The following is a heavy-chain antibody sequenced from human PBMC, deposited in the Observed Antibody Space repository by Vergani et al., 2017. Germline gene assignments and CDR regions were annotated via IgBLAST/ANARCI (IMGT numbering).Heavy chain of an antibody. D-gene: IGHD1-26*01. J-gene: IGHJ4*02. Sequence: QVQLVESGGGVVQPGRSLRLSCAASGFTFSSYAMHWVRQAPGKGLEWVAVISYDGSNKYYADSVKGRFTISRDNSKNTLYLQMNSLRAEDTAVYYCARATSDEAGHFDYWGQGTLVTVSS. CDR3: ARATSDEAGHFDY. CDR2: ISYDGSNK. CDR1: GFTFSSYA. V-gene: IGHV3-30-3*01.